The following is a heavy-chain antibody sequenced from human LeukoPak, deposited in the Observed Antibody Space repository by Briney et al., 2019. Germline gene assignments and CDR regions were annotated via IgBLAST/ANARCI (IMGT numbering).Heavy chain of an antibody. V-gene: IGHV3-7*03. CDR2: IKQDGSEK. CDR3: ARAGEYYDILTGYYSDNWFDP. Sequence: ETLSLTCTVSGGSVSSGSYYWSWIRQPPGKGLEWVANIKQDGSEKYYVDSVKGRFTISRDNAKNSLYLQMNSLRAEDTAVYYCARAGEYYDILTGYYSDNWFDPWGQGTLVTVSS. CDR1: GGSVSSGSYY. D-gene: IGHD3-9*01. J-gene: IGHJ5*02.